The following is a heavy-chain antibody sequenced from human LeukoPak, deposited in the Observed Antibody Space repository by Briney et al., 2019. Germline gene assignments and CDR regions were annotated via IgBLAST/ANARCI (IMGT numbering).Heavy chain of an antibody. CDR3: ARVGGIAARPDYYYYGMDV. CDR1: GGTFSSYA. Sequence: GASVKVSCKASGGTFSSYAISWVRQAPGQGLERMGGIIPIFGTANYAQKFQGRVTITADESTSTAYMELSSLRSEDTAVYYCARVGGIAARPDYYYYGMDVWGQGTTVTVSS. V-gene: IGHV1-69*01. J-gene: IGHJ6*02. D-gene: IGHD6-6*01. CDR2: IIPIFGTA.